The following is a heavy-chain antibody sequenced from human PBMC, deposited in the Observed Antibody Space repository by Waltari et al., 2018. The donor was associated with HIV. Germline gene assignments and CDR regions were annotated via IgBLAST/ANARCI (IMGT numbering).Heavy chain of an antibody. CDR1: GFTCSSDW. CDR2: IKRDGSEK. J-gene: IGHJ3*02. Sequence: EVQLVESGGGLVQPGGSLRLSCAASGFTCSSDWMSWVRQAPGKGLEWVANIKRDGSEKYYVDSVKGRFTISRDNAKNSLYLQMNSLRAEDTAVYHCVRFKGHDDAFDIWGQGTMVTVSS. CDR3: VRFKGHDDAFDI. V-gene: IGHV3-7*01.